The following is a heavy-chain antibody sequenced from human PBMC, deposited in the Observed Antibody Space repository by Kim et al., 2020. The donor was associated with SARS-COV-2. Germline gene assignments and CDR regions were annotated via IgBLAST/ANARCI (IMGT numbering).Heavy chain of an antibody. V-gene: IGHV3-74*03. CDR3: ARGVFDY. CDR1: GITISGYW. Sequence: GGSLRLSCAASGITISGYWMHWVRQAPGEGLVWVSRINSDGSNIMYADSVKGRFTISRDNAKNTLYLQMNSLRAEDTSVYYCARGVFDYWGQGTLVTVPS. J-gene: IGHJ4*02. CDR2: INSDGSNI. D-gene: IGHD2-8*01.